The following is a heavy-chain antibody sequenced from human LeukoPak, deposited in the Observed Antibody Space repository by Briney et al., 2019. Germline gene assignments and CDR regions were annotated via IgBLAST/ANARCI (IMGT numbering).Heavy chain of an antibody. CDR2: IFPADSDT. Sequence: GESLKISCKGSGYSFTSYWIGWVRQMPGKGLEWMGLIFPADSDTRYSPSFQGQVTISADKSSSTTYLQWNSLAASDTALYYCAKGANGHSFDYWGQGTPVTVSS. CDR3: AKGANGHSFDY. V-gene: IGHV5-51*01. D-gene: IGHD2-8*01. J-gene: IGHJ4*02. CDR1: GYSFTSYW.